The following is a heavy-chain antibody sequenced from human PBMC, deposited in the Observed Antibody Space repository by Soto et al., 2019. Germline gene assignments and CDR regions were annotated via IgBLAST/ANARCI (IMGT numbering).Heavy chain of an antibody. J-gene: IGHJ4*02. CDR3: AHVYGGTSLF. CDR2: LYGDDTK. Sequence: QITVKASGPTLVKPTQTLTLTGTFSGFSLTTDRLGVGRIRQPPGEALEWLAVLYGDDTKTYRPSLESRLTITKATSTTQVALTMTNLDSMDTATFSCAHVYGGTSLFWCKGTLVTVSS. CDR1: GFSLTTDRLG. D-gene: IGHD1-26*01. V-gene: IGHV2-5*02.